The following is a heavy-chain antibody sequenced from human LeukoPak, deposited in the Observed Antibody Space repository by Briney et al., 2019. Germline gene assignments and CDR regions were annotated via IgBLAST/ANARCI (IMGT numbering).Heavy chain of an antibody. CDR3: ARDGYYDILTGIYY. D-gene: IGHD3-9*01. V-gene: IGHV3-33*01. J-gene: IGHJ4*02. CDR2: IWYDGSNK. Sequence: GRSLRLSCAASGFTFSSYGMHWVRQAPGKGLEWVAVIWYDGSNKYYADSVKGRFTISRDNSKNTLYLQMNSLRAEDTAVYYCARDGYYDILTGIYYWGQGTLVIVSS. CDR1: GFTFSSYG.